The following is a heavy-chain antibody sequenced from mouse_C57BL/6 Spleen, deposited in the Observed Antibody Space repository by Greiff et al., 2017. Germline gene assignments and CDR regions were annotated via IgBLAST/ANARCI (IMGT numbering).Heavy chain of an antibody. V-gene: IGHV1-15*01. Sequence: VKLVESGAELVRPGASVTLSCKASGYTFTDYEMHWVKQTPVHGLEWIGALDPETGGTAYNQKCKGKAILTADKSSSTAYMELRSLTSEDSAVYYCTRSGGSSYGGVWGTGTTVTVSS. CDR1: GYTFTDYE. J-gene: IGHJ1*03. D-gene: IGHD1-1*01. CDR3: TRSGGSSYGGV. CDR2: LDPETGGT.